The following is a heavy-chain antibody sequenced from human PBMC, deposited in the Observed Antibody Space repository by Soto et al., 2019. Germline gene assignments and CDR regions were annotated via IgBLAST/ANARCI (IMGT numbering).Heavy chain of an antibody. CDR2: INHSGST. V-gene: IGHV4-34*01. Sequence: QVQLQQWGAGLLKPSETLSLTCAVYGGSFSGYYWSWIRQPPGKGLEWIGEINHSGSTNYNPSLKSRVTISVDTSKNQFSLKLSSVTAADTAVYYCARGPTRFNGIVAAGTRGSTFDIWGQGTMVTVSS. CDR1: GGSFSGYY. J-gene: IGHJ3*02. CDR3: ARGPTRFNGIVAAGTRGSTFDI. D-gene: IGHD6-13*01.